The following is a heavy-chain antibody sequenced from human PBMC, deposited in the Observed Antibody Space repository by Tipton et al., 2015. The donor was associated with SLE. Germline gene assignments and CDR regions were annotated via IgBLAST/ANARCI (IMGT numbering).Heavy chain of an antibody. CDR2: ISSSSSYI. J-gene: IGHJ4*02. Sequence: SLRLSCAASGFTFSSYSMNWVRQAPGKGLEWVSCISSSSSYIYYADSVKGRFTITRDNAKNSLYLQMNSLRAEDTAVYYCARDISSSGYYPGLGYWGQGTLVTVSS. V-gene: IGHV3-21*03. D-gene: IGHD3-22*01. CDR1: GFTFSSYS. CDR3: ARDISSSGYYPGLGY.